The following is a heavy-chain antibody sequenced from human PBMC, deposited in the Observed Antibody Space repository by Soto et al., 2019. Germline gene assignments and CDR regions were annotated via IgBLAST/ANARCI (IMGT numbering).Heavy chain of an antibody. CDR3: AAGDRGDTGDH. J-gene: IGHJ4*02. D-gene: IGHD5-18*01. CDR2: TIPIIGTT. CDR1: GDTLSTHG. V-gene: IGHV1-69*01. Sequence: QVQLVQSGAEVKKPGSSVKVSCKASGDTLSTHGISWVRQAPGQGLEWMGGTIPIIGTTDYAEKFQGRVTITADESTTTSYRELSSLRPDDAAVYYCAAGDRGDTGDHWGQGTLVTVSS.